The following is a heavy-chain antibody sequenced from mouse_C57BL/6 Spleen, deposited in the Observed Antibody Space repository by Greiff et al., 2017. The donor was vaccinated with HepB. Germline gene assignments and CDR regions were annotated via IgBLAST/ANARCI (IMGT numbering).Heavy chain of an antibody. CDR1: GYAFSSYW. J-gene: IGHJ1*03. D-gene: IGHD2-4*01. V-gene: IGHV1-80*01. CDR2: IYPGDGDT. CDR3: ARSYYDYDDWYFDV. Sequence: VQLQESGAELVKPGASVKISCKASGYAFSSYWMNWVKQRPGKGLEGIGQIYPGDGDTNYNGKFKGKATLTADKSSSTAYMQLSSLTSEDAAVYFCARSYYDYDDWYFDVWGTGTTVTVSS.